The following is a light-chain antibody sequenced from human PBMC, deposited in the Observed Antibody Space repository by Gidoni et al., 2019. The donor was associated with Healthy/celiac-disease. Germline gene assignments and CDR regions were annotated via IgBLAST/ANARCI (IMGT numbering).Light chain of an antibody. V-gene: IGKV1-9*01. CDR3: QQLNSYPTIT. CDR1: QCISSY. CDR2: AVS. J-gene: IGKJ5*01. Sequence: DILLTPSPSFLSASVGYSVTITCRASQCISSYLARYQQKPGKAPKLLIYAVSTLQRGVPSRFSGSGSGTEFTLTISSLQPEDFATYYCQQLNSYPTITFGQGTRLEIK.